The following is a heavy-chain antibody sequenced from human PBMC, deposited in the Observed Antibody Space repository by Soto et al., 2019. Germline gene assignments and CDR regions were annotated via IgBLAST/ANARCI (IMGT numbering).Heavy chain of an antibody. D-gene: IGHD3-22*01. V-gene: IGHV3-53*01. Sequence: PGGSLRLSCAASGFTVSSNYMGWVRQAPGKGLEWVSVIYSGGSTYYADSVKGRFTISRDNSKHMVYLQMNSLRAEDTAVYYCAREYYYDSSGYPNAFDMWGQGTMVTVSS. CDR2: IYSGGST. J-gene: IGHJ3*02. CDR3: AREYYYDSSGYPNAFDM. CDR1: GFTVSSNY.